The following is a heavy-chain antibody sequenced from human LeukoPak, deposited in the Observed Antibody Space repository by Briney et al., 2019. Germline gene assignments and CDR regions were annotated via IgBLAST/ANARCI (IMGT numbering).Heavy chain of an antibody. CDR3: AVSDSK. CDR2: ISSSSGYT. J-gene: IGHJ4*02. V-gene: IGHV3-11*03. CDR1: GFTFSDYY. Sequence: GGSLRLSCAASGFTFSDYYMTWIRQAPGKGLDWVSYISSSSGYTNYADSVKGRFTISRDNARNLLYLQMNSLRAEDTAVYYCAVSDSKWGQGTLVTVSS. D-gene: IGHD3-22*01.